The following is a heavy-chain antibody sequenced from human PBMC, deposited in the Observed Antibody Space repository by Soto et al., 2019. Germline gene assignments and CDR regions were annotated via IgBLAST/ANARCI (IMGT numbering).Heavy chain of an antibody. J-gene: IGHJ4*02. CDR3: ARDTSHYFDH. V-gene: IGHV1-18*01. D-gene: IGHD2-2*01. CDR1: GYTFVTYG. Sequence: GASVKVSCKASGYTFVTYGVTWVRQAPGQGLEWLGWITPYNGKTHYAQKFQDRVTMTTDTAATTAYMELRSLTSDDSAMYFCARDTSHYFDHWGQGTLVTAPQ. CDR2: ITPYNGKT.